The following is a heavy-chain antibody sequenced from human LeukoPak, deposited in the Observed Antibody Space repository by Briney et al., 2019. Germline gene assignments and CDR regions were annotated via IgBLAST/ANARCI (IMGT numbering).Heavy chain of an antibody. Sequence: GGSLRLSCAASGFTFSSYAMHWVRQAPGKGLEWVAVISYDGSNKYYADSVKGRFTISRDNSKNTLYLQMNSLRAEDTAVYYCARGDGYYYDEAAFDIWGQGTMVTVSS. CDR2: ISYDGSNK. V-gene: IGHV3-30-3*01. J-gene: IGHJ3*02. CDR3: ARGDGYYYDEAAFDI. D-gene: IGHD3-22*01. CDR1: GFTFSSYA.